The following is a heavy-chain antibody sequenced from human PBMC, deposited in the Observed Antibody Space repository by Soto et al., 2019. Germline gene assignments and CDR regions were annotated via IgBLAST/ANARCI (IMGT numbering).Heavy chain of an antibody. CDR1: GYTFTSYG. J-gene: IGHJ6*02. CDR2: ISAYNGNT. CDR3: ARESLVVVAATPYYCCMDV. D-gene: IGHD2-15*01. Sequence: ASVKVSCKASGYTFTSYGISWVRQAPGQGLEWMGWISAYNGNTNYAQKLQGRVTMTTDTSTSTAYMELRSLRSDDTAVYYCARESLVVVAATPYYCCMDVWGQGTTVTVSS. V-gene: IGHV1-18*01.